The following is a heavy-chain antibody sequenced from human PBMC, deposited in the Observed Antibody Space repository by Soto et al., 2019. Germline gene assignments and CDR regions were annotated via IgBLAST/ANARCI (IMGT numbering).Heavy chain of an antibody. CDR2: IYYNGRT. Sequence: SETLSLTCTVSGASISSSDYYWSWIRQPPGKGLGRIGHIYYNGRTDSNPSLKSRLTISIEKSKNQFSLNLLSVTAAATAVYDCVRVNGYGSFLDYWGQGTPDTLS. CDR3: VRVNGYGSFLDY. D-gene: IGHD5-18*01. J-gene: IGHJ4*02. V-gene: IGHV4-30-4*01. CDR1: GASISSSDYY.